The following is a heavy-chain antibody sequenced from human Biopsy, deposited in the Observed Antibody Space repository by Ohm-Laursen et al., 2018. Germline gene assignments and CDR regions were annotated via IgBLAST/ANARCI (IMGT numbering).Heavy chain of an antibody. CDR2: FAPENGKT. V-gene: IGHV1-24*01. J-gene: IGHJ4*02. CDR1: GYTLTALS. D-gene: IGHD1-1*01. CDR3: AADINVWNVNY. Sequence: GSSVKVSCKVSGYTLTALSMHWVRQAPGRGLEWMGGFAPENGKTIYAQKFQGRITMTEDTSTDTAYMELSSLRSEDTAVYYCAADINVWNVNYWSQGSLVTVSS.